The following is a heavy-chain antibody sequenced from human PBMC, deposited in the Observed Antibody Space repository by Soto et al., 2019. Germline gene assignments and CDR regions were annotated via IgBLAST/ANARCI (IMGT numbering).Heavy chain of an antibody. V-gene: IGHV3-23*01. CDR2: ISGSGAST. Sequence: GGSLRLSCAASGFTFTSYAMGWVRQAPGKGLEWVSTISGSGASTYYAGSVKGRFTISRDNSKNTLYLQVNSLRAEDTAVYYCAKGSYYDSSGYFDYWGQGTLVTVSS. J-gene: IGHJ4*02. D-gene: IGHD3-22*01. CDR1: GFTFTSYA. CDR3: AKGSYYDSSGYFDY.